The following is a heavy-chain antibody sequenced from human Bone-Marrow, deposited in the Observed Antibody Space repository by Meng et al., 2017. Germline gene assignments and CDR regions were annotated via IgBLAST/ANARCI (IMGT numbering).Heavy chain of an antibody. CDR3: ARDTYSSSWYGWNYYYYYGMDV. J-gene: IGHJ6*02. V-gene: IGHV3-30*01. Sequence: GESLKISCAASGFTFSSYAMHWVRQAPGKGLEWVAVISYDGSNKYYADSVKGRFTISRDNSKNTLYLQMNSLRAEDTAVYYCARDTYSSSWYGWNYYYYYGMDVWGQGTTVTV. D-gene: IGHD6-13*01. CDR2: ISYDGSNK. CDR1: GFTFSSYA.